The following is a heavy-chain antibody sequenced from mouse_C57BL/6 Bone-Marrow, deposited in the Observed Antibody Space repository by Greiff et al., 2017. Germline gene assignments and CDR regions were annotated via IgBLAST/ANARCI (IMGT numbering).Heavy chain of an antibody. CDR2: IYPRSGNT. CDR1: GYTFTSYG. CDR3: ATGLRLWYFDV. J-gene: IGHJ1*03. V-gene: IGHV1-81*01. D-gene: IGHD2-4*01. Sequence: QVQLKESGAELARPGASVKLSCKASGYTFTSYGISWVKQRTGQGLEWIGEIYPRSGNTYYNEKFKGKATLTADKSSSTAYMELRSLTSEDSAVYFCATGLRLWYFDVWGTGTTVTVSS.